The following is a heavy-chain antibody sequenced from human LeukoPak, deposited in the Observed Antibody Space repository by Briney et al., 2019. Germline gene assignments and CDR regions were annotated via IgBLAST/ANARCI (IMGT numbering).Heavy chain of an antibody. CDR3: ASAYYGDYGNY. CDR1: GFSVSSNY. Sequence: PGGSLRLSCAASGFSVSSNYMSWVRQAPGKGLEWVSVIYANGDAYYADSLQGRFTISRDNSKNTLYLQMNSLRAEDTAVYYCASAYYGDYGNYWGQGNLVTVSS. V-gene: IGHV3-66*01. CDR2: IYANGDA. J-gene: IGHJ4*02. D-gene: IGHD4-17*01.